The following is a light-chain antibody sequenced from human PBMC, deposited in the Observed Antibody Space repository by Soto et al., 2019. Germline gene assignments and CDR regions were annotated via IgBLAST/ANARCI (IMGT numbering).Light chain of an antibody. V-gene: IGLV2-14*01. CDR2: EVS. CDR3: SSYTSSSTLYV. Sequence: QSALTQPASVSGSLGQSITISCTGTSSDVGGYNYVSWYQQHPGKAPKLMIYEVSNRPSGASNRFSGSKSGNTASLTISGLQAEDEADYYCSSYTSSSTLYVFGTGTKVTV. J-gene: IGLJ1*01. CDR1: SSDVGGYNY.